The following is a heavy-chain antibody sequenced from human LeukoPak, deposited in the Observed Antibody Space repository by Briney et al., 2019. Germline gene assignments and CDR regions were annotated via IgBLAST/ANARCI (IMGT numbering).Heavy chain of an antibody. CDR2: ITGSSSTI. V-gene: IGHV3-11*01. Sequence: GGSLRLSCAASGFRLIDYYMSWVRQAPGQGLEWVAYITGSSSTIYYADSVKGRFTISRDNARSSLYLQMNSLRAEDTAVYYCARHYYDISGYYFLGNHFDYWGRGTLVTVSS. CDR1: GFRLIDYY. CDR3: ARHYYDISGYYFLGNHFDY. J-gene: IGHJ4*02. D-gene: IGHD3-22*01.